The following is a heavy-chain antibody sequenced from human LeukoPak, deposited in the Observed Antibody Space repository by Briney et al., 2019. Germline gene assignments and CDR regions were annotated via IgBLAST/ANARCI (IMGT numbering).Heavy chain of an antibody. CDR2: INHSGST. V-gene: IGHV4-34*01. CDR1: GGSFSGYY. D-gene: IGHD3-16*02. Sequence: SETLSLTCAVYGGSFSGYYWSWIRQPPGKGLEWIGEINHSGSTNYNPSLKSRVTISVDTSKNQFSLKLSSVTAADTAVYYCARAGWYYYVWGSYRSYGFDYWGQGTLVTDSS. J-gene: IGHJ4*02. CDR3: ARAGWYYYVWGSYRSYGFDY.